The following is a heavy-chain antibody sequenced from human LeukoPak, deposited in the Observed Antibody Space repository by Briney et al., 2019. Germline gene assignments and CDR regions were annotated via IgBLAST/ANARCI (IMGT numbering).Heavy chain of an antibody. CDR3: ASESNGCKLYG. Sequence: RGSPRVSSVQPRFTLTASARCTVRQAPGKGLEWVAVIWFDGGSKYYADSVKGRFTISRDNSKNTLFLQMNSLRAEDTAVYFCASESNGCKLYGWGQGTLVTVSS. CDR2: IWFDGGSK. CDR1: RFTLTASA. J-gene: IGHJ4*02. D-gene: IGHD6-19*01. V-gene: IGHV3-33*01.